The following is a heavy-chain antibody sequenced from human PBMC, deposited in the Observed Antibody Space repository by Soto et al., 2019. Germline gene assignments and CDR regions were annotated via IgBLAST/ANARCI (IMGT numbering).Heavy chain of an antibody. D-gene: IGHD6-13*01. Sequence: SETLSLTCTVSGGSIDYYRWSWIRQPPGKGLEWIGDISDSGSTNYNLSLRSRVTILVGTSKNQFSLKLNSVTAADTAVYYCARDSTSWFPYYGIDVWGQGTTVTVS. CDR1: GGSIDYYR. J-gene: IGHJ6*02. CDR2: ISDSGST. V-gene: IGHV4-59*01. CDR3: ARDSTSWFPYYGIDV.